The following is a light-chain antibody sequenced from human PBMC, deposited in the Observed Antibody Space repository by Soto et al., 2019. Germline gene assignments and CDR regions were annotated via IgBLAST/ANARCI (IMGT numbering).Light chain of an antibody. CDR3: QQRDSWPIT. CDR1: QSISSY. CDR2: DAS. V-gene: IGKV3-11*01. J-gene: IGKJ5*01. Sequence: EIVLTQSPATLSLSRGERATLSCRASQSISSYLAWYQQKPGQAPRLLIYDASDRAAGIPARFSGSGSGTDFTLTISSLEPEDFAIYYCQQRDSWPITFGQGTRLEIK.